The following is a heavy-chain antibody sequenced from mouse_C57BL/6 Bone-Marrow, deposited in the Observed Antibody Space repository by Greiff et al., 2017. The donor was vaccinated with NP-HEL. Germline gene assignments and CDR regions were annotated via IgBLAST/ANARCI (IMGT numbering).Heavy chain of an antibody. CDR1: GYSITSGYF. Sequence: EVKLQESGPGLVKPSQSLSLTCSVSGYSITSGYFWYWIRQFPGNLLEWMGYIRYDGSNNYNPSLKNRTSITRDTSKNPFFLKVNSVTTEDTATYYCARGGPAWFAYWGQGTLVTVSA. CDR3: ARGGPAWFAY. CDR2: IRYDGSN. V-gene: IGHV3-6*01. J-gene: IGHJ3*01. D-gene: IGHD3-3*01.